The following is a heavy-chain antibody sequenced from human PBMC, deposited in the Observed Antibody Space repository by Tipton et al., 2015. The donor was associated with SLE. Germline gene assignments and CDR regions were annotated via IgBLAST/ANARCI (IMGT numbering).Heavy chain of an antibody. CDR1: GFTFSDYY. Sequence: LRLSCAASGFTFSDYYWSWIRQHPGKGLEWIGYIYYSGSTYYNPSLKSRVTISVDTSKNQFSLKLSSVTAADTAVYYCARGRISYYDSSGYYAFDIWGQGTMVTVSS. CDR2: IYYSGST. J-gene: IGHJ3*02. V-gene: IGHV4-31*02. CDR3: ARGRISYYDSSGYYAFDI. D-gene: IGHD3-22*01.